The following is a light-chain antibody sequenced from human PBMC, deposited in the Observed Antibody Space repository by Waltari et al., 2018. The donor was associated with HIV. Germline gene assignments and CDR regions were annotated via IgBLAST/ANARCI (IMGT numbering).Light chain of an antibody. CDR3: SSYTNSATVV. J-gene: IGLJ2*01. Sequence: QSALTQPASVSGSPGQSITISCTGTSVDVGGFDYVSWYQSHPGKAPKLLIYEVSNRPSEVSNRFYGSKSDSTASLTISGIRAVDEADYYCSSYTNSATVVFGGGTKVTVL. CDR1: SVDVGGFDY. CDR2: EVS. V-gene: IGLV2-14*01.